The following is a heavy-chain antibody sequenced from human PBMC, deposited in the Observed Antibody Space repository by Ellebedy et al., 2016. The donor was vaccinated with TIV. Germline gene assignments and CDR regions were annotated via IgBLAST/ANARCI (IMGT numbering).Heavy chain of an antibody. Sequence: GESLKISCAASGFTFSSYDMSWVRQPPGKGLEWVSSIRSGNSIIYYADSVKGRFTISRDNASSTLYLQMNGLRAEDTAVYYCATEGDYGVFDVWGQGTMVTVSS. J-gene: IGHJ3*01. CDR1: GFTFSSYD. D-gene: IGHD4-17*01. CDR2: IRSGNSII. CDR3: ATEGDYGVFDV. V-gene: IGHV3-48*04.